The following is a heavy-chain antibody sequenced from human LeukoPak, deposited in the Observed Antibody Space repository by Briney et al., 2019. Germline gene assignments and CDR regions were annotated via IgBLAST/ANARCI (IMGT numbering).Heavy chain of an antibody. V-gene: IGHV1-2*02. CDR3: AREETYYYDSSGYCAFDY. CDR1: GYTFTGYY. D-gene: IGHD3-22*01. J-gene: IGHJ4*02. Sequence: ASVKVSCKASGYTFTGYYMHWVRQAPGQGLEWMGWINPNSGGTNYAQKFQGRVTMTRDTSISTAYMELSRLRSDDTAVYYCAREETYYYDSSGYCAFDYWGQGTLVTVSS. CDR2: INPNSGGT.